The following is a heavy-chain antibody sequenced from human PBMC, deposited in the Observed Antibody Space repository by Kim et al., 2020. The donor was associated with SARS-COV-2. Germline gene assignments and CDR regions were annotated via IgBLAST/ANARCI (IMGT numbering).Heavy chain of an antibody. D-gene: IGHD2-2*01. J-gene: IGHJ6*02. CDR1: GDSMSAYY. CDR2: ISYSGST. Sequence: SETLSRTCTVSGDSMSAYYWSWIRQPPGKGLEWIGYISYSGSTNYNPSLKSRVTISVDTSNNQFSLKLSSVTAADTAVYYCARGNLSPAYYYYGMDVWG. V-gene: IGHV4-59*13. CDR3: ARGNLSPAYYYYGMDV.